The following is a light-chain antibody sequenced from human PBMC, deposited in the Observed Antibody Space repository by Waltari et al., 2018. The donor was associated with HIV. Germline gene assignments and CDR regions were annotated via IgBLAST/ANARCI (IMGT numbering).Light chain of an antibody. Sequence: QSALTQPASVSASPGQSITISCTVTISDVGGDNYVSWYRQHPGEAPKVIIYEVNRRPSGVSNRFTASKSGNTASLAISGLQTEDEADYFCSSYTSSSTHVFGPGTKVTVL. CDR2: EVN. CDR1: ISDVGGDNY. J-gene: IGLJ1*01. CDR3: SSYTSSSTHV. V-gene: IGLV2-14*03.